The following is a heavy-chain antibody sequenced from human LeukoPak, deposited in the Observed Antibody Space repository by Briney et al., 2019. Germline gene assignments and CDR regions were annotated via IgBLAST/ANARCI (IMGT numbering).Heavy chain of an antibody. CDR2: INHSGST. CDR1: GGSFSGYY. J-gene: IGHJ4*02. CDR3: ATGTRLFGY. V-gene: IGHV4-34*01. Sequence: SETLSLTCAVYGGSFSGYYWSWIRQPPGKGLEWIGEINHSGSTNYNPSLKSRVTISVDTSKNQFSLKLSSVTAADTAVYYCATGTRLFGYWGQGTLVTVSS.